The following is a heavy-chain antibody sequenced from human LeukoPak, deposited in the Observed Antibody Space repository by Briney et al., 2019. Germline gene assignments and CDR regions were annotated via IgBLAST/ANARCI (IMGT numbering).Heavy chain of an antibody. J-gene: IGHJ1*01. CDR2: ISGGGVTT. Sequence: GGSLRLSCVGSGFTSIAYALTWARQAPGKGLEWVSGISGGGVTTYYADSVKGRFTISRDLSTNTLYLQMNSLTTEDTAMYFCARRPVAAEYFQHWGQGTLVTVSS. CDR3: ARRPVAAEYFQH. CDR1: GFTSIAYA. V-gene: IGHV3-23*01. D-gene: IGHD6-25*01.